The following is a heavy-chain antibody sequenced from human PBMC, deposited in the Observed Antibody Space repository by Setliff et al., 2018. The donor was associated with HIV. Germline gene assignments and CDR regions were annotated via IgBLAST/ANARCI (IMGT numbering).Heavy chain of an antibody. Sequence: SETLSLTCTVSDGYINSGAEYWGWIRHHPGKGLEWIGYIYYGGERYYNPSLKGRVSLSMDTSKNQFSLKLSSVTVADTAMYYCARAVYDTRGVAEYFHRWGQGTQVTVSS. D-gene: IGHD3-22*01. CDR2: IYYGGER. CDR1: DGYINSGAEY. J-gene: IGHJ1*01. CDR3: ARAVYDTRGVAEYFHR. V-gene: IGHV4-31*03.